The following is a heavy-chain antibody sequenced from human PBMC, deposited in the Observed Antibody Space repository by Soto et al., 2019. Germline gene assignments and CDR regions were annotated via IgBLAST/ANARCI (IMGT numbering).Heavy chain of an antibody. CDR2: IYWDDDK. V-gene: IGHV2-5*02. CDR3: AHSPAFAPPAAMPTNWFDP. J-gene: IGHJ5*02. CDR1: GFSLSTSGVG. Sequence: SGPTLVNPTQTLTLTCTFSGFSLSTSGVGVGWIRQPPGKALEWLALIYWDDDKRYSPSLKSRLTITKDTSKNQVVLTMTHMDPVDTATYYCAHSPAFAPPAAMPTNWFDPWGQGTLVTVSS. D-gene: IGHD2-2*01.